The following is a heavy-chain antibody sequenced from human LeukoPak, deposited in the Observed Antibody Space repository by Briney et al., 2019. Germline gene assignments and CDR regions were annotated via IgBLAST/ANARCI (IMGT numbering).Heavy chain of an antibody. Sequence: ASVKVSCKASGYTFTSYDINWVRQATGQRLEWMGWMNPNSGNTGYAQKFQGRVTMTRNTSISTAYMELSSLRSEDTAVYYCARGVAELLWFGEPNYYGMDVWGQGTTVTVSS. D-gene: IGHD3-10*01. CDR3: ARGVAELLWFGEPNYYGMDV. CDR1: GYTFTSYD. V-gene: IGHV1-8*01. CDR2: MNPNSGNT. J-gene: IGHJ6*02.